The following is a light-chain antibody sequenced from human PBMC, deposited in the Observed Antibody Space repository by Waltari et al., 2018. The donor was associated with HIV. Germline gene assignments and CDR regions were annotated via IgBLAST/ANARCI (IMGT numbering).Light chain of an antibody. Sequence: QSALTQPRSLSGSPGQSLPISCTGTSSDVGGYTYVSWYQHHPGKAPKFIIYDVTKRPSGVPDRFSGSKSGNTASLTISGLQAEDEADYYCCSYAGTYTPVIFGGGTKLTVL. V-gene: IGLV2-11*01. J-gene: IGLJ2*01. CDR3: CSYAGTYTPVI. CDR1: SSDVGGYTY. CDR2: DVT.